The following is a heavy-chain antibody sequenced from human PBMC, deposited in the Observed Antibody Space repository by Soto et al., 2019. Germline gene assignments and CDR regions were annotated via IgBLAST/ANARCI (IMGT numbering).Heavy chain of an antibody. CDR2: INPSGGST. CDR1: GYSLSEFA. V-gene: IGHV1-46*01. D-gene: IGHD2-15*01. CDR3: ARDCSGGSCYYFDY. Sequence: GASVKVSCKVTGYSLSEFAMHCVRQAPGQGLEWMGIINPSGGSTSYAQKFQGRVTMTRDASTSTVYMELSSLRSEDTAVYYCARDCSGGSCYYFDYWGQGTLVTVSS. J-gene: IGHJ4*02.